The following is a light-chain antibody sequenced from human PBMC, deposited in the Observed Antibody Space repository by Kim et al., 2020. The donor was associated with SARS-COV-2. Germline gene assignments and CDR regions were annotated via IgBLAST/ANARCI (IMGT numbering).Light chain of an antibody. CDR3: QVWVSGSDHWV. V-gene: IGLV3-21*04. CDR2: YNS. J-gene: IGLJ3*02. Sequence: SYELTQPPSVSVAPGKAASITCGGNNIGSQRVHWYQQKPGQAPVLVIYYNSDRPSGIPERFSGSNSGNTATLTISRVEAGDEADYYCQVWVSGSDHWVFG. CDR1: NIGSQR.